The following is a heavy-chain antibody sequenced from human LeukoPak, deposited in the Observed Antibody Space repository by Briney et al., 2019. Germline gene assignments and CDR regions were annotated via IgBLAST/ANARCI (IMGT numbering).Heavy chain of an antibody. D-gene: IGHD1/OR15-1a*01. CDR3: SAGVGRTDFDY. Sequence: GGSLRLSCTASGFTFGDDGMSWFRQAPGKGLEWVGRIKSKTDYGTRDFAAPVKGRFTISRDDSKNTLYLQMNSLKIEDTAVYYCSAGVGRTDFDYWGQGTLVTVSS. V-gene: IGHV3-15*01. CDR1: GFTFGDDG. CDR2: IKSKTDYGTR. J-gene: IGHJ4*02.